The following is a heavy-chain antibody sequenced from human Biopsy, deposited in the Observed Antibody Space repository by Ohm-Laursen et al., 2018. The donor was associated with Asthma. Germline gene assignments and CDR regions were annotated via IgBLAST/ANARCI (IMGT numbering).Heavy chain of an antibody. CDR1: GDPIDSGDYS. Sequence: SDTLSLTCRVSGDPIDSGDYSWTWIRQSPGVGLEWIGYIYRNGDTYYNPTLKNRVTISIDRSKNQFSLRLTSVTAADTAVYYCARGSSSRLSQWELLVSGGKRAHSYYGMDVWGQGTTVTVSS. J-gene: IGHJ6*02. D-gene: IGHD1-26*01. V-gene: IGHV4-30-2*06. CDR3: ARGSSSRLSQWELLVSGGKRAHSYYGMDV. CDR2: IYRNGDT.